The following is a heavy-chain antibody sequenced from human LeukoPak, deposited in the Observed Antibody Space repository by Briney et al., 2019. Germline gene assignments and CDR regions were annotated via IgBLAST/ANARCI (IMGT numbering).Heavy chain of an antibody. CDR1: GGSISSYY. J-gene: IGHJ4*02. CDR3: AAPGSYDSSGYYFN. D-gene: IGHD3-22*01. CDR2: IYYSGST. Sequence: PSETLSLTCTVSGGSISSYYWSWLRQPPGKGLEWIGYIYYSGSTNYNPSLKSRVTISVDTSKNQFSLKLSSVTAADTAVYYCAAPGSYDSSGYYFNWRQGTLVTVSS. V-gene: IGHV4-59*01.